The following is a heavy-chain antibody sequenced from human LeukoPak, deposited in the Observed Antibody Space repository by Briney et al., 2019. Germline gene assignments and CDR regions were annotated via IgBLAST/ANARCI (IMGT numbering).Heavy chain of an antibody. CDR2: IYYSGST. V-gene: IGHV4-39*01. J-gene: IGHJ4*02. Sequence: SETLSLTCTVSGGSISSSSYYWGWIRQPPGKGLEWIGSIYYSGSTYYNPSLKSRVTISVDTSKNQFSLKLSSVTAADTAVYYCARHQLVVVPAAPDYCGQGTLVTVSS. CDR1: GGSISSSSYY. CDR3: ARHQLVVVPAAPDY. D-gene: IGHD2-2*01.